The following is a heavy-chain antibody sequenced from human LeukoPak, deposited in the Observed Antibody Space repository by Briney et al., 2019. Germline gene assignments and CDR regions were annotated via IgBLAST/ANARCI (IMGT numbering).Heavy chain of an antibody. CDR2: IYDSGST. V-gene: IGHV4-59*01. CDR3: ARESSYLQGWRVGDWFDP. J-gene: IGHJ5*02. Sequence: PSETLSLTCTLSGGSISSYFWNWIRQPPGKGLEWIGSIYDSGSTNYSPSLKSRVTMSVDMSNNQFSLKLGSVTAADTAVYYCARESSYLQGWRVGDWFDPWGQGTLVTVSS. D-gene: IGHD1-26*01. CDR1: GGSISSYF.